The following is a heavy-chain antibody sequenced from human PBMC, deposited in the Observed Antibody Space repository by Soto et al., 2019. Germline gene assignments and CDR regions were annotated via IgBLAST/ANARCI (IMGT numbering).Heavy chain of an antibody. CDR1: GYTFTSYA. CDR3: AREAPVYYFWSPGYGMDV. V-gene: IGHV1-3*01. CDR2: INAGNGNT. D-gene: IGHD3-3*01. J-gene: IGHJ6*02. Sequence: ASVKVSCKASGYTFTSYAMHWVRQAPGQRLEWMGWINAGNGNTKYSQKFQGRVTITRDTSASTAYMELSSLRSEDTAVYYCAREAPVYYFWSPGYGMDVWGQGTTVTVSS.